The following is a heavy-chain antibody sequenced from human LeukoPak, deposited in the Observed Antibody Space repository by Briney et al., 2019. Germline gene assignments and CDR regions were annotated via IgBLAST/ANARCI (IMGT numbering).Heavy chain of an antibody. V-gene: IGHV4-34*01. D-gene: IGHD3-10*01. CDR1: GGSFSNYY. CDR2: ITHSGST. CDR3: ARGPTYAAYYMYFQD. Sequence: SETLSLTCAVYGGSFSNYYWSWIRQPPGKGLEWIGEITHSGSTNYNPSIKSRVTISVDTSKNQFSLRLSSVTAADTAVYYCARGPTYAAYYMYFQDWGQGTLVTVSS. J-gene: IGHJ1*01.